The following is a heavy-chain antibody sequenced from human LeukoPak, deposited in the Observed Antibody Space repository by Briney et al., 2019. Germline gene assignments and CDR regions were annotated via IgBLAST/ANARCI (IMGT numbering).Heavy chain of an antibody. CDR1: GFTIIGYA. J-gene: IGHJ6*04. Sequence: GRSLRLSCAASGFTIIGYAMYWVRQTPGKGLEFVASILHDATERYRESVKGRFTISRDNAKNSLYLQMNSLRAEDTAVYYCAELGITMIGGVWGKGTTVTISS. V-gene: IGHV3-30*04. CDR3: AELGITMIGGV. CDR2: ILHDATER. D-gene: IGHD3-10*02.